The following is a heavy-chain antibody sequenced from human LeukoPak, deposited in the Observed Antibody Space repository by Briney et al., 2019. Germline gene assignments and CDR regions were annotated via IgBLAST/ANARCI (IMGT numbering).Heavy chain of an antibody. D-gene: IGHD2-21*02. Sequence: SETLSLTCSVSGGSIGSYYWTWIRQSAGKGPEWIGRIHSSGSTNYNPSLKSRVNMSVDTSKNQFSLQLNSVTAADTAVYYCARVTDPRYNWFDPWGQGTLVTVSS. CDR3: ARVTDPRYNWFDP. V-gene: IGHV4-4*07. CDR2: IHSSGST. CDR1: GGSIGSYY. J-gene: IGHJ5*02.